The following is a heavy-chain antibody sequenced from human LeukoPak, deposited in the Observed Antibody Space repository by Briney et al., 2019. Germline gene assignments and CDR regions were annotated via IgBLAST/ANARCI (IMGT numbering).Heavy chain of an antibody. CDR3: AKGVVVVPAANDAFDI. D-gene: IGHD2-2*01. J-gene: IGHJ3*02. V-gene: IGHV3-48*02. CDR1: GFTFSNYG. Sequence: GGSLRLSCAASGFTFSNYGMNWVRQAPGKGLEWVSYIDSSSSTIYYADSVKGRFTISRDNAKNSLYLQMNSLRDEDTAVYYCAKGVVVVPAANDAFDIWGQGTMVTVSS. CDR2: IDSSSSTI.